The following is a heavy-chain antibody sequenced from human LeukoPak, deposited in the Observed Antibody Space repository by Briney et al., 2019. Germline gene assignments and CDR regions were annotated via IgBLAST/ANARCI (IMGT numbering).Heavy chain of an antibody. CDR1: GGSISSYY. V-gene: IGHV4-4*09. D-gene: IGHD3-3*01. Sequence: PSETLSLTCTVSGGSISSYYWSWIRQPPGKGLEWIGYIYTSGSTNYNPSLKSRVTISVDTSKNQFSLKLSSVTAADTAVYYCARHSGAEARYYDFSLHMDVWGKGTTVTVSS. CDR2: IYTSGST. CDR3: ARHSGAEARYYDFSLHMDV. J-gene: IGHJ6*03.